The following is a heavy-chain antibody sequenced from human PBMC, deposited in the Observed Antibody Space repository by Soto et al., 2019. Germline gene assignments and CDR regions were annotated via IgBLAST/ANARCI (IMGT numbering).Heavy chain of an antibody. V-gene: IGHV3-48*01. CDR1: GFTFSSYS. D-gene: IGHD2-2*01. CDR2: ISSSSSTI. CDR3: ARDRWDIVVVPAAGGSDY. Sequence: GGSLRLSCAASGFTFSSYSMNWVRQAPGKGLEWVSYISSSSSTIYYADSVKGRFTISRDNAKNSLYLQMNSLRAEDTAVYYCARDRWDIVVVPAAGGSDYWGQGTLVTVSS. J-gene: IGHJ4*02.